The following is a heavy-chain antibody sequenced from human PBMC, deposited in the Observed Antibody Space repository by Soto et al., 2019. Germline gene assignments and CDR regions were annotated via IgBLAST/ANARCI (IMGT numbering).Heavy chain of an antibody. Sequence: QAPLVQSGAEVKKSGASVRVSCKASGYTLTNYGVTWVRQAPGQGLEWLGRVTPYKADTNSAQNLQGRVTMATATSTNTAYLKVRSLRSDDTAVYFWATGGPSNSGILYAVDIWGQGTIGSFSA. D-gene: IGHD5-12*01. J-gene: IGHJ3*02. CDR3: ATGGPSNSGILYAVDI. V-gene: IGHV1-18*04. CDR1: GYTLTNYG. CDR2: VTPYKADT.